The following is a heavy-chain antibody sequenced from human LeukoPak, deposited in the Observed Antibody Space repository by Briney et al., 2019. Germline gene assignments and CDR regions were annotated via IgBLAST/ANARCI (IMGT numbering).Heavy chain of an antibody. CDR1: GFTFSSYS. J-gene: IGHJ5*02. CDR2: ITTSGGAK. Sequence: GGSLRLSCAASGFTFSSYSMNWVRQAPGKGLEWISYITTSGGAKNYADSVKGRFTISRDNAENSLYLQMNSLRAEDTAVYYCARGRARGLSWGQGTLVTVSS. CDR3: ARGRARGLS. D-gene: IGHD3-16*01. V-gene: IGHV3-48*01.